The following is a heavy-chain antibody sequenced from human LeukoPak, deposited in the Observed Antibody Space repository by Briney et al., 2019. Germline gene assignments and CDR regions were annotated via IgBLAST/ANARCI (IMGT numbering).Heavy chain of an antibody. Sequence: SETLSLTCAVYGGSFSGYYWSWIRQPPGKGLEWIGEINHSGSTNYNPSLKSRVTISVDTSKNQFSLKLSSVTAADTAVYYCARHRGALRYFDWLLGVRAFDIWGQGTMVTVSS. D-gene: IGHD3-9*01. J-gene: IGHJ3*02. V-gene: IGHV4-34*01. CDR3: ARHRGALRYFDWLLGVRAFDI. CDR2: INHSGST. CDR1: GGSFSGYY.